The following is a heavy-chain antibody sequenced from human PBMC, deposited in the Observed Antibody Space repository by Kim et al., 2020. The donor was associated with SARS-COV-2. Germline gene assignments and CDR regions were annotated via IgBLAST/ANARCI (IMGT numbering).Heavy chain of an antibody. V-gene: IGHV3-30*04. J-gene: IGHJ6*01. Sequence: GGSLRLSCAASGFTFSSYAMHWVRQAPGKGLEWVAVISYDGSNKYYADSVKGRFTISRDNSKNTLYLQMNSLRAEDTAVYYCARDKGLLGYYYYGMDVWG. CDR1: GFTFSSYA. D-gene: IGHD2-15*01. CDR2: ISYDGSNK. CDR3: ARDKGLLGYYYYGMDV.